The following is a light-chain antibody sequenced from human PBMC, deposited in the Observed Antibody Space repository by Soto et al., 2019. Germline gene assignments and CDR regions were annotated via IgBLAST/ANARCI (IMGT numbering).Light chain of an antibody. CDR1: QSVSSNY. Sequence: EIVLTQSPGTLSLSPGERATLSCRARQSVSSNYLAWYQRKPGQGPRLLIYGASSRAIDIPNRFSGSGSGTDFTLTITRLEPEDFAVYYCQQYGSSPPTFGQGTKVEI. J-gene: IGKJ1*01. CDR3: QQYGSSPPT. V-gene: IGKV3-20*01. CDR2: GAS.